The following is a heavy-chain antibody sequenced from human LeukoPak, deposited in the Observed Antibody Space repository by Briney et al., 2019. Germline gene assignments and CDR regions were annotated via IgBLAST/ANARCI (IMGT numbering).Heavy chain of an antibody. CDR1: GYTFTSYY. D-gene: IGHD3-3*02. V-gene: IGHV1-46*01. J-gene: IGHJ4*02. CDR2: INPSGGST. CDR3: ARHADGHPFLN. Sequence: ASVKVSCEASGYTFTSYYMHWVRQAPGQGLEWMGIINPSGGSTSYAQKFQGRVTMTRDTSKNQFSLKLSSVTAADTAVHYCARHADGHPFLNWGQGTLVTVSS.